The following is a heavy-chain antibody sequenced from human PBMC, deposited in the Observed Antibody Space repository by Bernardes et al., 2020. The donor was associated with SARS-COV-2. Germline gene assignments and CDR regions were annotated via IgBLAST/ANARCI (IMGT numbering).Heavy chain of an antibody. CDR2: FSDSGNT. D-gene: IGHD2-2*01. V-gene: IGHV4-39*01. CDR3: ARHPRTGPSNG. Sequence: AETLSLTCTVSGGSISGNGQYWGWVLQPPGKGLEWIGAFSDSGNTYYNPSLESRLSISVDTSKNQFSLNLSSVTAADTAVYYCARHPRTGPSNGWGQGTTGTVSS. J-gene: IGHJ6*02. CDR1: GGSISGNGQY.